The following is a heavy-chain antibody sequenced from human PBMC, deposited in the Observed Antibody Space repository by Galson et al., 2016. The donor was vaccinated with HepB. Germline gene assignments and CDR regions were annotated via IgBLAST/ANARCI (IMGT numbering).Heavy chain of an antibody. CDR1: GGSISSSNW. D-gene: IGHD5-18*01. Sequence: SETLSLTCAVSGGSISSSNWWSWVRQPPGKGLEWIREIYHSGSTNYNPSLKRRVAISVDTYKSQFSLKLTSVTAADTAVCYCAGVRQRVKGYSYSPLFDYWGPGTLVTVSS. CDR2: IYHSGST. J-gene: IGHJ4*02. V-gene: IGHV4-4*02. CDR3: AGVRQRVKGYSYSPLFDY.